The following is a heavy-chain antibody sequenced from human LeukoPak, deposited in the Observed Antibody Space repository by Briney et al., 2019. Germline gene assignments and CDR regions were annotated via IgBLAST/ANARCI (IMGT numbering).Heavy chain of an antibody. Sequence: GGSLRLSCAASGFTFSSYWMSWVRQAPGKELEWVANIKQDGSEKYYVDSVKGRFTISRDNAKNSLYLQMNSLRAEDTAVYYCAREGEGHSSGYYSREDAFDIWGQGTMVTVSS. CDR1: GFTFSSYW. D-gene: IGHD3-22*01. V-gene: IGHV3-7*05. CDR3: AREGEGHSSGYYSREDAFDI. CDR2: IKQDGSEK. J-gene: IGHJ3*02.